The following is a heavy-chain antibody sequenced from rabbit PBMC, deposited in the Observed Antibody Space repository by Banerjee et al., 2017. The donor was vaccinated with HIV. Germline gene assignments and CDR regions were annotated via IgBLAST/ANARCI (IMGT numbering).Heavy chain of an antibody. J-gene: IGHJ4*01. D-gene: IGHD4-1*01. CDR1: GFSFSNGYV. CDR3: ARDLAGVIGWNFNL. V-gene: IGHV1S45*01. CDR2: IYAGSSDST. Sequence: QEQLEESGGDLVKPEGSLTLTCTASGFSFSNGYVMCWVRQAPGKGLEWIACIYAGSSDSTYYASWAKGRVTISKTSPTTVTLQMTSLTAADTATYFCARDLAGVIGWNFNLWGPGPLVTVS.